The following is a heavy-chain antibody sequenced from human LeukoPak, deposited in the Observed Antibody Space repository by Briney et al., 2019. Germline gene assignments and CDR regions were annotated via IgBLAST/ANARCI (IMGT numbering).Heavy chain of an antibody. CDR2: IRSKAYGGTT. D-gene: IGHD3-22*01. J-gene: IGHJ3*02. CDR3: TRDRYYYDSSGYVDAFDI. V-gene: IGHV3-49*03. CDR1: GFTFGDYA. Sequence: GGSLRLSCTASGFTFGDYAMSWFRQAPGKGLEWVGFIRSKAYGGTTEYAASVKGRFTISRDDSKSIAYLQMNSLKTEDTAVYYCTRDRYYYDSSGYVDAFDIWGQGTMVTVSS.